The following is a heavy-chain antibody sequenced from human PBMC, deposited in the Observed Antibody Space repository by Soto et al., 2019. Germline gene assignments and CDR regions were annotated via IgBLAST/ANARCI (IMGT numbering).Heavy chain of an antibody. CDR1: GFTFSNYA. V-gene: IGHV3-23*04. Sequence: EVQLVESGGGLVQPGVSLRLSCEASGFTFSNYAMSWVRQGPGKGLEWVSSVGDGGSRTYYADSVKGRFTISTDKSKNTRLLQMNSLRAEDTAIYYCARKGIVEGRSHDAFDIWGQGTMVIVSS. J-gene: IGHJ3*02. D-gene: IGHD1-26*01. CDR3: ARKGIVEGRSHDAFDI. CDR2: VGDGGSRT.